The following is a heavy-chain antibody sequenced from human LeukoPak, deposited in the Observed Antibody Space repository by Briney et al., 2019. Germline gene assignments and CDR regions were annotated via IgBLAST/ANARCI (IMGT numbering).Heavy chain of an antibody. Sequence: GGSLRLSCAASGFTFSSYSMNWVRQAPGKGLEWVSYIEYGSSSIYYADSVKGRFTISRDNAKNSLYLQMDSLRAEDTALYYCAKADRDGYNLVDYWGQGTLVTVSS. CDR2: IEYGSSSI. D-gene: IGHD5-24*01. CDR1: GFTFSSYS. V-gene: IGHV3-48*01. CDR3: AKADRDGYNLVDY. J-gene: IGHJ4*02.